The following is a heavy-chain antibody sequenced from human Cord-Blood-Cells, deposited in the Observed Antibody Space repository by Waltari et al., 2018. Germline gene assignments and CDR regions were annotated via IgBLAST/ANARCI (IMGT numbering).Heavy chain of an antibody. CDR2: ISGMGSTI. V-gene: IGHV3-48*03. J-gene: IGHJ2*01. D-gene: IGHD2-2*01. CDR3: ARTRYWYFDL. CDR1: GFTFRSYE. Sequence: EVQLVESGGGLVQPGGSLRISCAASGFTFRSYEMNWVRQAPGKGLEGVSYISGMGSTIYYADSVKGRFTISRDNAKNSLYLQMNSLRAEDTAVYYCARTRYWYFDLWGRGTLVTVSS.